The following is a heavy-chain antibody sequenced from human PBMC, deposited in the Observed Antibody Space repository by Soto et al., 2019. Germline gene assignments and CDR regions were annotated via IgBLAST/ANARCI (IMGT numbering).Heavy chain of an antibody. J-gene: IGHJ6*02. Sequence: SETLSLTCTVSGGSISRYYWSWIRQPPGKGLEWIGYMYNTGSTVYNPSFKSQVTISVDTSKNQFSLKLNSVTAADTAVYYCARDLWGYCGTDCYPLDVWGQGTTVTVS. V-gene: IGHV4-59*01. CDR3: ARDLWGYCGTDCYPLDV. CDR1: GGSISRYY. D-gene: IGHD2-21*02. CDR2: MYNTGST.